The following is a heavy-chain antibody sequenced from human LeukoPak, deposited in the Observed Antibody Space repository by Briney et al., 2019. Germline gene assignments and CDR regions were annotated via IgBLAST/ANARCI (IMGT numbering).Heavy chain of an antibody. D-gene: IGHD2-15*01. CDR2: IYTSGST. J-gene: IGHJ5*02. Sequence: SETLSLTCTVSGGSISSYYWSWIRQPPGKGLEWIGYIYTSGSTNYNPSLKSRVTISVDTSKNQFSLKLSSVTAAGTAVYYCARQEFRDIWFDPWGQGTLVTVSS. V-gene: IGHV4-4*09. CDR3: ARQEFRDIWFDP. CDR1: GGSISSYY.